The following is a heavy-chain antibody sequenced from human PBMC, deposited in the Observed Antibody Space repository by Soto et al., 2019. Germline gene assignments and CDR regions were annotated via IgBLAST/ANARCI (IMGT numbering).Heavy chain of an antibody. CDR2: IYWDDDK. D-gene: IGHD4-17*01. Sequence: SGPTLEPTQTLTLTCTFSGFSLSTSGAGVGWIRQPPGKALEWLALIYWDDDKRYSPSLKSRLTITKDTSKNQVVLTMTNMDPVDTATYYCAHSAVTNGLDYWGQGTLVTVSS. CDR1: GFSLSTSGAG. V-gene: IGHV2-5*02. CDR3: AHSAVTNGLDY. J-gene: IGHJ4*02.